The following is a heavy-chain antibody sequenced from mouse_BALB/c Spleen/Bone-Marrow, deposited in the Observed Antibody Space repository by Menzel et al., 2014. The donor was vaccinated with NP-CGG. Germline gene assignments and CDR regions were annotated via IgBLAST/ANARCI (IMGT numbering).Heavy chain of an antibody. J-gene: IGHJ4*01. V-gene: IGHV1-67*01. Sequence: VQLQRSGPELRRPGVSGKLSCTGSGYTFTDYAMHWVKQRHAESLEWIGVISTYSGYPNYNQKFKGKAKITVDKSSSTANMELDRWTAEDSAIYYCARDYGSRIYAIDYWDQGTTATVSS. D-gene: IGHD1-1*01. CDR3: ARDYGSRIYAIDY. CDR1: GYTFTDYA. CDR2: ISTYSGYP.